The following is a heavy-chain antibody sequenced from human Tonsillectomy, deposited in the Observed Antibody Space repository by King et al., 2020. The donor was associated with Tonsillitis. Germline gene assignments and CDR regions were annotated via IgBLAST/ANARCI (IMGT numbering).Heavy chain of an antibody. CDR1: GFTFSDYY. Sequence: QLVQSGGGLVEPGGSLRLSCVASGFTFSDYYMSWIHQAPGKGLEWVSYISSSGNTIYYADSVKGRFTISRDNAKNSLYLQMNSLRAEDTAVYYCARESSDFWSGYSIYYFDYWGQGTLVTVSS. CDR2: ISSSGNTI. V-gene: IGHV3-11*01. D-gene: IGHD3-3*01. CDR3: ARESSDFWSGYSIYYFDY. J-gene: IGHJ4*02.